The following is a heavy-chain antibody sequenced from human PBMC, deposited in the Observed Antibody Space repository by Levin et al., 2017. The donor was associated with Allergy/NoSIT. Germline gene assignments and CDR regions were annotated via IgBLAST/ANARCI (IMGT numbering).Heavy chain of an antibody. J-gene: IGHJ4*02. CDR1: GFSFSNAW. V-gene: IGHV3-15*01. Sequence: GGSLRLSCAASGFSFSNAWMSWARQAPGKGLEWVGRIKSKTDGGTADYAAPVQGRFTISRDDSKNTLYLQMDSLKSEDTAVYYCSTAWLLHSSSWYGGYWGQGTLVTVSS. CDR2: IKSKTDGGTA. CDR3: STAWLLHSSSWYGGY. D-gene: IGHD6-13*01.